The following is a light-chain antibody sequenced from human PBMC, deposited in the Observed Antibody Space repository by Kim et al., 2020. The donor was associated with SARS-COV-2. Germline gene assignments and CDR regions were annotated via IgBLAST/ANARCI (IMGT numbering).Light chain of an antibody. CDR1: QSVSSY. CDR2: DAS. V-gene: IGKV3-11*01. CDR3: QQRSNWPPGYT. J-gene: IGKJ2*01. Sequence: SPGERPTLSFRASQSVSSYLAWYQQKPGQAPRLLIYDASNRATGIPARFSGSGSGTDFTLTISSLEPEDFAVYYCQQRSNWPPGYTFGQGTKLEI.